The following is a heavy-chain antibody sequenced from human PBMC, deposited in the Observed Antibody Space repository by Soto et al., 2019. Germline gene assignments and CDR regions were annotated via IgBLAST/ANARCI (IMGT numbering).Heavy chain of an antibody. CDR3: AKGEPLSQDGGLDY. D-gene: IGHD1-1*01. CDR1: GFTFISYA. J-gene: IGHJ4*02. CDR2: ISGSGGST. Sequence: GWSLRLSCAASGFTFISYAMSWVRQAPGKGLEWVSAISGSGGSTYYADSVKGRFTISRDNSKNTLYLQMNSLRAEDTAVYYCAKGEPLSQDGGLDYWGQGTLVTVSS. V-gene: IGHV3-23*01.